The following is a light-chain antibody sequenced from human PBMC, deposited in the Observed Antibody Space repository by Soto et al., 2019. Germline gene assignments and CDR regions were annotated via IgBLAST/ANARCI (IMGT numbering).Light chain of an antibody. CDR2: SAS. CDR3: QQFNSYSPGA. V-gene: IGKV1-5*01. CDR1: QTISSW. J-gene: IGKJ1*01. Sequence: IQMTQSPSTLSGSVGDRVTITCRASQTISSWLAWYQQKPGKAPKLLIYSASSLQSGVPSRFSGSGFGTDFTLTISSLQPDDFATYYCQQFNSYSPGAFGQGTRWIS.